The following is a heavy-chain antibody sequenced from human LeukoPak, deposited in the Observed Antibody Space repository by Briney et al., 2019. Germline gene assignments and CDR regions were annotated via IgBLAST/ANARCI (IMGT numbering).Heavy chain of an antibody. V-gene: IGHV3-21*01. D-gene: IGHD2-15*01. CDR1: GFTFSSYS. Sequence: GGSLRLSCAASGFTFSSYSMNWVRQAPGKGLEWVSSISSSSSYIYYADSVKGRFTISRDNAKNSLYLQMNSLRAEDTAVYYCAKDLRGGSGVEWGQGTLVTVSS. CDR2: ISSSSSYI. CDR3: AKDLRGGSGVE. J-gene: IGHJ4*02.